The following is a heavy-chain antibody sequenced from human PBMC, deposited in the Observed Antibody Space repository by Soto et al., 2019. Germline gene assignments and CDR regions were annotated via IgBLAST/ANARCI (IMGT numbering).Heavy chain of an antibody. CDR2: IYSGGNT. J-gene: IGHJ2*01. V-gene: IGHV3-66*01. D-gene: IGHD1-26*01. CDR1: GFTVSSSY. Sequence: EVQLVESGGGLVQPGGSLRLSCAASGFTVSSSYMGWVRQAPGKGLEWVSSIYSGGNTYYADSVRGRFTISTDNSKDTLYLQKNSLRVDHSDFNYCAMHVGYYWNFHLWGRGTLVTVSS. CDR3: AMHVGYYWNFHL.